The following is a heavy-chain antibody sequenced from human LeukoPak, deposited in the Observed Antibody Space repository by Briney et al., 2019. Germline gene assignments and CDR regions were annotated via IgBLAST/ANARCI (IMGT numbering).Heavy chain of an antibody. CDR3: ARVPPGILTGYYSDSYYFDY. V-gene: IGHV1-18*01. CDR2: ISAYNDNT. Sequence: AASVKVSCKASGYTFTSYGISWVRQAPGQGLEWMGWISAYNDNTNYAQKLQGRVTMTTDTSTSTAYMELRSLRSDDTAVYYCARVPPGILTGYYSDSYYFDYWGQGTLVTVSS. D-gene: IGHD3-9*01. CDR1: GYTFTSYG. J-gene: IGHJ4*02.